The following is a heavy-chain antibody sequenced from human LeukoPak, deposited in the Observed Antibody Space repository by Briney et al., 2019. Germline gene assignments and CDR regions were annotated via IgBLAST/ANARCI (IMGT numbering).Heavy chain of an antibody. CDR1: GGSVSSSIYH. Sequence: PSETLSLTCTVSGGSVSSSIYHWFWIRQPPGKGQEWIGFTYNGGSTYYNPSLKSRVTISVDMAKNQFSLKVMSVTAADTAVYYCVRGHGGYWGQGTLVTVSS. J-gene: IGHJ4*02. CDR2: TYNGGST. CDR3: VRGHGGY. V-gene: IGHV4-61*01.